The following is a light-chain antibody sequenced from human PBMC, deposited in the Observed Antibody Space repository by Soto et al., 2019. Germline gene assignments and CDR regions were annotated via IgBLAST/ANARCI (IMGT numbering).Light chain of an antibody. Sequence: EIVMTQSPATLSVSPGERATLSCRASQSVGSNLAWYQQKPGQAPRLLIYGASTRATGIPARFSGSGSGTEFTLTISSLQSEDFAVYYCHQYNNWPPYTFGQGTNLEIK. CDR2: GAS. CDR1: QSVGSN. CDR3: HQYNNWPPYT. V-gene: IGKV3-15*01. J-gene: IGKJ2*01.